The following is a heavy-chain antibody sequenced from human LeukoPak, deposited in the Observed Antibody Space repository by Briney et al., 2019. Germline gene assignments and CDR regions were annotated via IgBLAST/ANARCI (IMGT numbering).Heavy chain of an antibody. D-gene: IGHD3-3*01. J-gene: IGHJ6*02. CDR2: ISSSSSTI. V-gene: IGHV3-48*02. CDR1: GFTFSSYS. CDR3: ARDLSYCDFWSGYQGMDV. Sequence: GGSLSLSCAASGFTFSSYSMNWVRQAPGKGLEWVSYISSSSSTIYYADSVTGRFTISRDNAKNSLYLQMNSLRDEDTAVYHCARDLSYCDFWSGYQGMDVWGQGTTVTVSS.